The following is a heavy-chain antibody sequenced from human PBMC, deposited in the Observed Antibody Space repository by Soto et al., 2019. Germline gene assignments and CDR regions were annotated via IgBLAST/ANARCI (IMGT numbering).Heavy chain of an antibody. CDR3: ARDLGEGFPY. V-gene: IGHV4-4*02. CDR1: GGSIISGRW. D-gene: IGHD3-16*01. J-gene: IGHJ4*02. Sequence: PSETLSLTCAVSGGSIISGRWWTWVRQSPGKGLEWVGEIYESGITNYNPSLNGRLSISMDQSKNQFSLKLSSVTAADTAVYYCARDLGEGFPYWGQGTLVTVSS. CDR2: IYESGIT.